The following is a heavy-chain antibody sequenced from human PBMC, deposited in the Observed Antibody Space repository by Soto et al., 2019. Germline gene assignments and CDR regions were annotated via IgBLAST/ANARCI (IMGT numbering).Heavy chain of an antibody. Sequence: GGSLRLSCAASGFTFSSYAMHWVRQAPGKGLEYVSAISSNGGSTYYANSVKGRFTISRDNSKNTLYLQMGSLRAEDMAVYYCARDGRYFDWLLDYWGQGTLVTVSS. V-gene: IGHV3-64*01. D-gene: IGHD3-9*01. CDR2: ISSNGGST. CDR1: GFTFSSYA. J-gene: IGHJ4*02. CDR3: ARDGRYFDWLLDY.